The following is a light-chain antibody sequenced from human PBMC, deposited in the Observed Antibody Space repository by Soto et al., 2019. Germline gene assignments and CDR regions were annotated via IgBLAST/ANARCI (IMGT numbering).Light chain of an antibody. V-gene: IGLV1-40*01. J-gene: IGLJ3*02. CDR2: GNS. CDR3: QSYDSSLSGSNWV. CDR1: SSNIGACYD. Sequence: QSVLTQPHSVSGDPGQRVTISCTGSSSNIGACYDVHWYQQLPGTAPKLLIYGNSNRPSGVPDRFAGSKSGTSASLAITGLQSEDEADYYCQSYDSSLSGSNWVFGGGTKLTV.